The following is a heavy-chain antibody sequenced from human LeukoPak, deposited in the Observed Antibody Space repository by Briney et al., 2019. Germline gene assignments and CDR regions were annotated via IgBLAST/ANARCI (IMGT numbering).Heavy chain of an antibody. J-gene: IGHJ6*03. Sequence: GGSLRLSCAASGFTFSSYAIHWVRQAPGKGLEWVAVISYDGSNKYYADSVEGRFTISRDNSKNTLYLQMNSLRAEDTAVYYCAKVSSSWYDYYYYMDVWGKGTTVTVSS. CDR1: GFTFSSYA. D-gene: IGHD6-13*01. CDR2: ISYDGSNK. V-gene: IGHV3-30*04. CDR3: AKVSSSWYDYYYYMDV.